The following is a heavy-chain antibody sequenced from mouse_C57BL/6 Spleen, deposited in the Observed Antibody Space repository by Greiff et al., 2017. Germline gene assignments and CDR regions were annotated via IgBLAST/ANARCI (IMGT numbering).Heavy chain of an antibody. CDR1: GYSITSGYY. D-gene: IGHD2-13*01. J-gene: IGHJ2*01. Sequence: EVKLVESGPGLVKPSQSLSLTCSVTGYSITSGYYWNWIRQFPGNKLEWMGYISYDGSNNYNPSLKNRISITRDTSKNQFFLKLNSVTTEDTATYYCARGGDPYYFDYWGQGTTLTVSS. CDR2: ISYDGSN. V-gene: IGHV3-6*01. CDR3: ARGGDPYYFDY.